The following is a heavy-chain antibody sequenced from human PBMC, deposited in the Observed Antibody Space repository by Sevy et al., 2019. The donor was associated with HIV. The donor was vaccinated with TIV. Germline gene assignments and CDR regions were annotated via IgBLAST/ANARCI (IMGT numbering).Heavy chain of an antibody. CDR1: GYSISSAYS. Sequence: SETLSLTCTVSGYSISSAYSWGWIRQPPGKGLEWIANIYHNGSTYYNPSLNSRVTISIDTFKNQYSLKLSSVTAADTAVYYCSGFGRLIIINDDTFEIWGQGTMVTVSS. CDR2: IYHNGST. CDR3: SGFGRLIIINDDTFEI. J-gene: IGHJ3*02. V-gene: IGHV4-38-2*02. D-gene: IGHD3-9*01.